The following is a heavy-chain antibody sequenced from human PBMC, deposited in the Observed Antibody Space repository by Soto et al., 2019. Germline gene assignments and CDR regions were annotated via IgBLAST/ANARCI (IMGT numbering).Heavy chain of an antibody. CDR1: GFTFSSYA. Sequence: GESLKISCAASGFTFSSYAMSWVRQAPGKGLEWVSAISGSGGSTYYADSVKGRFTISRDNSKNTLYLQMNSLRAEDTAVYYCAKEPRSIVATINFDYWGQGTLVTVSS. D-gene: IGHD5-12*01. V-gene: IGHV3-23*01. J-gene: IGHJ4*02. CDR2: ISGSGGST. CDR3: AKEPRSIVATINFDY.